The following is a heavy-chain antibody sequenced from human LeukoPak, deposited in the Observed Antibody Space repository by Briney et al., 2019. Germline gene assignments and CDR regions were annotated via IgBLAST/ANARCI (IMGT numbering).Heavy chain of an antibody. J-gene: IGHJ4*02. CDR2: IYSGGST. D-gene: IGHD3-16*01. V-gene: IGHV3-53*01. Sequence: GGTLRLSCAASGFTFSTYGMSWVRQAPGKGLEWVSVIYSGGSTYYADSVKGRFTISRDNSKNTLYLQMNSLRAEDTAVYYCARLAVYVWGSHNFDYWGQGTLVTVSS. CDR1: GFTFSTYG. CDR3: ARLAVYVWGSHNFDY.